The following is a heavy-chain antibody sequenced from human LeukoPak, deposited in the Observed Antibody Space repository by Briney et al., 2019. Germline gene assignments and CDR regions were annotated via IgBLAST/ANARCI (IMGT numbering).Heavy chain of an antibody. D-gene: IGHD2-15*01. CDR1: GGSISSYY. J-gene: IGHJ4*02. CDR2: IYYSGST. CDR3: ATYLRAGYCSGGNCGNYFDC. Sequence: TSETLSLTCTVSGGSISSYYWSWIRQPPGKGLEWIGYIYYSGSTNYNPSLKSRVTISVDTSKNQFSLKLSSVTAADTAGYYCATYLRAGYCSGGNCGNYFDCWGQGTLVTVSS. V-gene: IGHV4-59*01.